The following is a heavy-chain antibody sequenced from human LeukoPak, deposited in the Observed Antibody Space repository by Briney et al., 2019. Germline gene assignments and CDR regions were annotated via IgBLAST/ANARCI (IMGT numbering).Heavy chain of an antibody. V-gene: IGHV3-30*04. CDR3: ARGIAQTTLNAFDI. Sequence: GGSLRLSCAASGFNFNTFSLHWVRQAPGKGLEWVALISYDGSNKNYASSVKGRFTISRDNSRNTLYLQMNSLRAEDTAVYYCARGIAQTTLNAFDIWGQGTEVIVSS. D-gene: IGHD4-11*01. CDR2: ISYDGSNK. CDR1: GFNFNTFS. J-gene: IGHJ3*02.